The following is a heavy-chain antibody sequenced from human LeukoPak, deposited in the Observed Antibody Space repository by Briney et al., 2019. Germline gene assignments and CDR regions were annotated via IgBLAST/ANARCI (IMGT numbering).Heavy chain of an antibody. J-gene: IGHJ4*02. Sequence: GGSLRLSCVASGLTSHDYAMHWVRQAPGKGLEWVSLISADGGSTFYADSVRGRFSISRDNSKNSLYLQMNSLRTEDTAMYYCAEESGEFDYWGQGTLVAVSS. V-gene: IGHV3-43*02. CDR3: AEESGEFDY. CDR2: ISADGGST. CDR1: GLTSHDYA.